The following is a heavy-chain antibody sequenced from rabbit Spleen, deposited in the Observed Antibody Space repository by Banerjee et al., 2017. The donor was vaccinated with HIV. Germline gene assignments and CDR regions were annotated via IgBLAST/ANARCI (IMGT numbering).Heavy chain of an antibody. CDR3: VRSSGWGMNFFKL. CDR2: IDPIFSST. D-gene: IGHD4-1*01. J-gene: IGHJ4*01. Sequence: QELVESGGGLVQPGGSLKLSCKASGFDFSNYGMSWVRQAPGKGLEWIGYIDPIFSSTDYASWVNGRFTLSRDIDQNSLYLQLDSLTATDTATYFCVRSSGWGMNFFKLWGPGTLVTVS. V-gene: IGHV1S7*01. CDR1: GFDFSNYG.